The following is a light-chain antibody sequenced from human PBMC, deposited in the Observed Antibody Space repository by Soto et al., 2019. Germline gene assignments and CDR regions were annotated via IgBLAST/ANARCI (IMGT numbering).Light chain of an antibody. J-gene: IGLJ3*02. V-gene: IGLV3-21*02. CDR3: QVWESTTDHAV. CDR1: KIGSKS. Sequence: SYELTQSPSVSVAPGQTASIACGGNKIGSKSVHWYQQKPGQAPVLVVYDDSDRPPGIPERFSGSNSQNTATLTISRVEAGDEADHYCQVWESTTDHAVFGGGTQLTVL. CDR2: DDS.